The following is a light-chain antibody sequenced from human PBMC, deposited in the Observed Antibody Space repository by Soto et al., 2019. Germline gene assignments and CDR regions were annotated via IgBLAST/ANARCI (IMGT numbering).Light chain of an antibody. CDR3: QQYDNLPIT. CDR1: QDISNY. CDR2: DAS. Sequence: DIQMTQSPSSLSASVGDRVTITCQASQDISNYLNWYQQKPGKAPKLQIYDASNLETGVPSRFSGSRSGTDFTFTISSLQPEDIATYYCQQYDNLPITFGQGTRLEIK. V-gene: IGKV1-33*01. J-gene: IGKJ5*01.